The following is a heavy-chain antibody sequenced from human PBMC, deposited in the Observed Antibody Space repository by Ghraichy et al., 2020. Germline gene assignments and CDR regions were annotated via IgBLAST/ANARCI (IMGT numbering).Heavy chain of an antibody. CDR2: ITCDSSKT. J-gene: IGHJ6*02. Sequence: GGSLRLSCAASGFRFDDYAMHWVRHFPGKGLEWVALITCDSSKTYYSAAVRGRFTISRDNTNKSLYLQMSSLRGEDSALYYCAKEWEVSDFSFYFDGMDIWGQGTSVTVSS. CDR3: AKEWEVSDFSFYFDGMDI. V-gene: IGHV3-43*02. CDR1: GFRFDDYA. D-gene: IGHD1-26*01.